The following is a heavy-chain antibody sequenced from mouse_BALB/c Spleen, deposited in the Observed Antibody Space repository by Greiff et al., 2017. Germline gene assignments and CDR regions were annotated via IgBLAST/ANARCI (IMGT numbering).Heavy chain of an antibody. J-gene: IGHJ4*01. D-gene: IGHD1-1*01. Sequence: EVKLQESGGGLVKPGGSLKLSCAASGFTFSSYTMSWVRQTPEKRLEWVATISSGGSYTYYPDSVKGRFTISRDNAKNTLYLQMSSLKSEDTAMYYCTRDRRYYYGSSDYYAMDYWGQGTSVTVSS. CDR1: GFTFSSYT. V-gene: IGHV5-6-4*01. CDR3: TRDRRYYYGSSDYYAMDY. CDR2: ISSGGSYT.